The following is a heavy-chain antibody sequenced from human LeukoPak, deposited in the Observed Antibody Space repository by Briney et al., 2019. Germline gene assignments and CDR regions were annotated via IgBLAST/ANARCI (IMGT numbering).Heavy chain of an antibody. CDR3: ARGLSSGWYGDNWFDP. J-gene: IGHJ5*02. CDR2: MNPNSGNT. D-gene: IGHD6-19*01. Sequence: ASVKVSCKASGYTFTSYDINWVRQATGQGLEWMGWMNPNSGNTGYAQKFQGRVTMTRNTCISTAYMELSSLRSEDTAVSYCARGLSSGWYGDNWFDPWGQGTLVTVSS. CDR1: GYTFTSYD. V-gene: IGHV1-8*01.